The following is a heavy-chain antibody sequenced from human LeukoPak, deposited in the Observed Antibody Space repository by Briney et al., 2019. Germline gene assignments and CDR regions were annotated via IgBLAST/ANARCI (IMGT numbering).Heavy chain of an antibody. Sequence: SETLSLTCAVYGGSFSGYYWSWIRQPPGKGLEWIGEINHSGSTYYNPSLKSRVTISVDRSKNQFSLKLSSVTAADTAVYYCARGVMITFGGVIVRPHAFDIWGQGTMVTVSS. D-gene: IGHD3-16*02. CDR1: GGSFSGYY. CDR2: INHSGST. J-gene: IGHJ3*02. V-gene: IGHV4-34*01. CDR3: ARGVMITFGGVIVRPHAFDI.